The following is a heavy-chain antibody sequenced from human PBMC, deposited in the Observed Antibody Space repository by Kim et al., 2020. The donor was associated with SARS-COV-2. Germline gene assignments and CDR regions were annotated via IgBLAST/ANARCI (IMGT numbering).Heavy chain of an antibody. J-gene: IGHJ5*02. D-gene: IGHD2-15*01. Sequence: KSRVTISVDTSKNQFSLKLSSVTAADTAVYYCARRKGYCSGGSCRNWFDPWGQGTLVTVSS. CDR3: ARRKGYCSGGSCRNWFDP. V-gene: IGHV4-39*01.